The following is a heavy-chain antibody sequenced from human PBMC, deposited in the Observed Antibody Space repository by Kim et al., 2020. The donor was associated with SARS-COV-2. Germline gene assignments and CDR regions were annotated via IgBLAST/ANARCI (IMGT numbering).Heavy chain of an antibody. Sequence: SETLSLTCSVSGGSITSSYWSWIRQPPGKGLEWIGYSHYSGTTNYHPSLKSRVTVSVDTSKNQISLKLSSVTAADTAMYYCARGSGYNAFDYWGQGTLVTVSS. J-gene: IGHJ4*02. CDR3: ARGSGYNAFDY. CDR1: GGSITSSY. V-gene: IGHV4-59*13. CDR2: SHYSGTT. D-gene: IGHD5-12*01.